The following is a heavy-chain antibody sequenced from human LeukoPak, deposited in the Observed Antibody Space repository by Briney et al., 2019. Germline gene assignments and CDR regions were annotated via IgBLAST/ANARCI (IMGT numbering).Heavy chain of an antibody. D-gene: IGHD6-19*01. CDR1: GFTFSSRW. J-gene: IGHJ6*02. CDR3: ARDTSAWRYGMDV. Sequence: GGSLRLSCEASGFTFSSRWMSWVRQAPGKGLEWVAIIKQDGSEKDYVDSVTGRFTISRDNAKNSLYLQMNGLRDEDTAVYYCARDTSAWRYGMDVWGQGTTVTVSS. CDR2: IKQDGSEK. V-gene: IGHV3-7*01.